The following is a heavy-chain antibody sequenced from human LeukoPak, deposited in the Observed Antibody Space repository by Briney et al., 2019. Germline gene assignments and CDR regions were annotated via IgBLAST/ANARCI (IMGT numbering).Heavy chain of an antibody. CDR1: GGSISSSSYY. Sequence: SETLSLTCTVSGGSISSSSYYWGWIRQPPGKGLEWIGSIYYSGSTYYNPSLKSRVTISVDTSKNQFSLRLSSVTAADTAVYYCARLHDYGDYWGQGTLVTVSS. V-gene: IGHV4-39*01. J-gene: IGHJ4*02. CDR3: ARLHDYGDY. CDR2: IYYSGST.